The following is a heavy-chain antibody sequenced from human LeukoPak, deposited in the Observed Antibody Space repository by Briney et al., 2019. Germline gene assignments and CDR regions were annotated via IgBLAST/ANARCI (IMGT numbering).Heavy chain of an antibody. V-gene: IGHV3-23*01. D-gene: IGHD3-22*01. CDR1: GFTFSSYA. Sequence: GSLRLSCAASGFTFSSYAMSWVRQAPGKGLEWVSAISGSGGSTYYADSVKGRFTISRDNSKNTLYLQMNSLRAEDTAVYYCAGITMIVVVISSFDYWGQGTLVTVSS. J-gene: IGHJ4*02. CDR2: ISGSGGST. CDR3: AGITMIVVVISSFDY.